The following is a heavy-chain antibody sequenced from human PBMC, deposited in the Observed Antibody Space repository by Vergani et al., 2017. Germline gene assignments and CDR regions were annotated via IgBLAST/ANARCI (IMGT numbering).Heavy chain of an antibody. CDR1: GFSFNSYW. CDR3: ARARCIGTCYMSNWLDS. D-gene: IGHD1-7*01. J-gene: IGHJ5*01. V-gene: IGHV3-74*03. Sequence: EVQLVESGGGLVKRGGSLRLSCSASGFSFNSYWMHWVRQVPGKGLLWVSRIKSDGSITAYADSVKGRFTISRDNAQNTLYLQMNSLRVEDTGVYYCARARCIGTCYMSNWLDSWGQGTLVTVSS. CDR2: IKSDGSIT.